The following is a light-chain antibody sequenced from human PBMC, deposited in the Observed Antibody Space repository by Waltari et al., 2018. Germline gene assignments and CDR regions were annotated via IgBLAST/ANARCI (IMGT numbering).Light chain of an antibody. Sequence: EIVLTQSPDTLSLSPGERATLSCTASQSVNNNYLAWYQQRPGQDPRVLNYGASSRATGNPDRFSGSGSGTDFSLTISRLEPEDFGVYHCQQYGNSPITFGQGTRLEIK. CDR3: QQYGNSPIT. J-gene: IGKJ5*01. CDR2: GAS. CDR1: QSVNNNY. V-gene: IGKV3-20*01.